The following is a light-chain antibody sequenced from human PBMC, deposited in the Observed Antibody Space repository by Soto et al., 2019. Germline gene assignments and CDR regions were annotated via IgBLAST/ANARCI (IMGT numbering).Light chain of an antibody. J-gene: IGKJ2*01. CDR2: KVS. CDR1: QSLVHSGGNTY. CDR3: MQGTNWPYT. V-gene: IGKV2-30*02. Sequence: DAVLTQSPLSLPVTLGQPASISCSSSQSLVHSGGNTYLNWFQQRPGQSPRRLIYKVSERASGVPDRFSGRSSGTDSTMKISRVETEDIAVYYCMQGTNWPYTFSQGTKLEIK.